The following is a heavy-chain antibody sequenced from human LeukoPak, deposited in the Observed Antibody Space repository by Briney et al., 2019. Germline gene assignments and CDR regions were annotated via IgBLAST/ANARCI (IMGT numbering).Heavy chain of an antibody. Sequence: PGGSLRLSCAASGYTFSSYAMSWVRQPTGRGLEWVSAISGSGGSTYSADSVKGRFIISRDNSKITLYLQMNSLRAEDTAVYYCAKGYTVTYYFDYWGQGTLVTVSS. CDR1: GYTFSSYA. CDR3: AKGYTVTYYFDY. CDR2: ISGSGGST. V-gene: IGHV3-23*01. J-gene: IGHJ4*02. D-gene: IGHD4-17*01.